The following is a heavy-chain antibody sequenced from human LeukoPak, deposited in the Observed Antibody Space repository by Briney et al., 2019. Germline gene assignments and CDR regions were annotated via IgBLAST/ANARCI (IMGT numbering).Heavy chain of an antibody. CDR3: ARDLSIAARPDWYFDL. J-gene: IGHJ2*01. Sequence: ASVKVSCKASGYTFTSYGISWVRQAPGQGLEWMGWISAYNGNTNYAQKLQGRVTMTTDTSTSTAYMELRSLRSDDTAVYYCARDLSIAARPDWYFDLWGRGTLVTVSS. V-gene: IGHV1-18*01. D-gene: IGHD6-6*01. CDR2: ISAYNGNT. CDR1: GYTFTSYG.